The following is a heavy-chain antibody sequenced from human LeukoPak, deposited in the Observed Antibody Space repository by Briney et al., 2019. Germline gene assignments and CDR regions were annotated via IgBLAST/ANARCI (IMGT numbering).Heavy chain of an antibody. CDR3: ARATGPPYSSSWYDVWFDP. V-gene: IGHV7-4-1*02. D-gene: IGHD6-13*01. CDR1: GYTFTSYA. Sequence: ASVKVSCKASGYTFTSYAMNWVRQAPGQGLEWMGWINTNTGNPTYAQGFTGRFVFSLDTSVSTAYLQISSLKAEDTAVYYCARATGPPYSSSWYDVWFDPWGQGTLVTVSS. J-gene: IGHJ5*02. CDR2: INTNTGNP.